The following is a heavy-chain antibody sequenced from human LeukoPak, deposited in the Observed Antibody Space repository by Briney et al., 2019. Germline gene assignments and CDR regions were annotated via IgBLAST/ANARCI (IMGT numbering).Heavy chain of an antibody. CDR3: AKDRNYVGTLDY. Sequence: GGSLRLSCAASGFTFSSYGMHWVRQAPGKGLEWVVVISYDGGDKYYADSVKGRFTISRDNSKNTLYLQMNSLRAEDTAVYYCAKDRNYVGTLDYWGQGTLVTVSS. D-gene: IGHD3-10*02. CDR1: GFTFSSYG. V-gene: IGHV3-30*18. J-gene: IGHJ4*02. CDR2: ISYDGGDK.